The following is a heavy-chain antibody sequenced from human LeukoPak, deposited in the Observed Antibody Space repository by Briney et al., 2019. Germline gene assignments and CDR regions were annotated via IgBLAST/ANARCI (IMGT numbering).Heavy chain of an antibody. V-gene: IGHV1-46*01. CDR3: ARTRGYYFDY. Sequence: ASVRVSCNASGYSFTNYYMHWVRQAPGQGLEWMTMINPSGGSTTYAQNFQDRVTVTRDMSTSTVYMELSSLTSEDTAVYYCARTRGYYFDYWGQGTLVTVSS. CDR1: GYSFTNYY. J-gene: IGHJ4*02. CDR2: INPSGGST.